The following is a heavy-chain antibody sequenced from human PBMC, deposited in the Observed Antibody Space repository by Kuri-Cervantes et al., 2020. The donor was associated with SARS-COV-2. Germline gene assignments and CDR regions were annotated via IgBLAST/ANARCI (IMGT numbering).Heavy chain of an antibody. J-gene: IGHJ3*02. V-gene: IGHV3-23*01. CDR2: ISGSGGST. D-gene: IGHD4-17*01. Sequence: ETLSLTCTVSGYSISSGYYWGWIRQPPGKGLEWVSAISGSGGSTYYADSVKGRFTISRDNSKNTLYLQMNSLRAEDTAVYYCAKHMTTVTTYAHNVDAFDIWGQGTMVTVSS. CDR1: GYSISSGYY. CDR3: AKHMTTVTTYAHNVDAFDI.